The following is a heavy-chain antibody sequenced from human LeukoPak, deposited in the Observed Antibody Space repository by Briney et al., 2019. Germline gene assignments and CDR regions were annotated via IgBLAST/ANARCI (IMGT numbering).Heavy chain of an antibody. CDR2: IKSKTDGGTT. CDR3: TTRYCSGGRCDY. J-gene: IGHJ4*02. CDR1: GFTFSNAW. Sequence: GGSLRLSCAASGFTFSNAWMNWVRQAPGKGLEWVGRIKSKTDGGTTDYAAPVKGRFTISRDDSKTTPYLQMNSLKTEDTAVYYCTTRYCSGGRCDYWGQGTLVTVSS. V-gene: IGHV3-15*01. D-gene: IGHD2-15*01.